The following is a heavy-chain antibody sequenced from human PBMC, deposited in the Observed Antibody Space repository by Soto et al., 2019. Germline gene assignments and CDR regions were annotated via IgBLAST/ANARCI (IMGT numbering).Heavy chain of an antibody. CDR1: GFTFSSYG. D-gene: IGHD6-19*01. V-gene: IGHV3-33*01. CDR3: ARVAGGSGWYFDY. Sequence: QVQLVESGGGVVQPRRSLRLSCVASGFTFSSYGMHWVRQAPGKGLEGVAVIWYDGSNKYYADSVKGRFTISRDNSKNTLYLQMNSLRAEDTAVYYCARVAGGSGWYFDYWGQGTLVTVSS. CDR2: IWYDGSNK. J-gene: IGHJ4*02.